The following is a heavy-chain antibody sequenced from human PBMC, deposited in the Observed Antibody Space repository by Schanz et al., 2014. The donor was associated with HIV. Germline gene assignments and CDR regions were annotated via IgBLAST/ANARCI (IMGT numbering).Heavy chain of an antibody. J-gene: IGHJ6*02. CDR1: GFTFSTYA. Sequence: QVQLVESGGGVVQPGKSLRLSCAASGFTFSTYAMHWVRQAPGKGLEWMAVISFDGSNKYYADSSKGRFTISRDNSKNTLYLQMNSLRPEDTAVYYCAKDAGGAMDVWGQGTTVTVSS. D-gene: IGHD3-16*01. CDR2: ISFDGSNK. CDR3: AKDAGGAMDV. V-gene: IGHV3-30-3*02.